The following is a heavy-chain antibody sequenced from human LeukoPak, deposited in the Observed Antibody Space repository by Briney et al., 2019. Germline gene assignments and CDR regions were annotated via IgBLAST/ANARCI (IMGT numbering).Heavy chain of an antibody. CDR1: GGTFSSYA. CDR2: IIPILGIA. D-gene: IGHD3-10*01. J-gene: IGHJ4*02. CDR3: ARDLSYGSGQPS. V-gene: IGHV1-69*04. Sequence: ASVKVSCKASGGTFSSYAISWVRQAPGQGLEWMGRIIPILGIANYAQKFQGRVTITADKSTSTAYMELSSLRSEDTAVYYCARDLSYGSGQPSWGQGTPVTVSS.